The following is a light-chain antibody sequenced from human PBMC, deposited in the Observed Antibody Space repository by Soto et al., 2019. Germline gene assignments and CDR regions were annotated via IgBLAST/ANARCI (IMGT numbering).Light chain of an antibody. V-gene: IGKV1-5*03. CDR3: QHYNSYSEA. CDR2: KAS. Sequence: IQMPQSTSSLSASVGEIVTITCRASETINIWLAWYQQKPGKAPKLLIYKASTLKSGVPSRFSGSGSGTEFTLTISSLRPDDFATYYCQHYNSYSEAFGQGTKVDIK. CDR1: ETINIW. J-gene: IGKJ1*01.